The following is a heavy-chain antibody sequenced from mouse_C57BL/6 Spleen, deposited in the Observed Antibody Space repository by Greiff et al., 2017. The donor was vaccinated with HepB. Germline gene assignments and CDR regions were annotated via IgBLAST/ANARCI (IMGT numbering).Heavy chain of an antibody. Sequence: VQLQQPGAELVKPGASVKMSCKASGYTFTSYWITWVKQRPGQGLEWIGDIYPGSGSTNYNEKFKSKATLTVDTSSSTAYMQLSSLTSEDSAVYYCARRQLRLRAMDYRGQGTSVTVSS. D-gene: IGHD3-2*02. J-gene: IGHJ4*01. CDR1: GYTFTSYW. V-gene: IGHV1-55*01. CDR3: ARRQLRLRAMDY. CDR2: IYPGSGST.